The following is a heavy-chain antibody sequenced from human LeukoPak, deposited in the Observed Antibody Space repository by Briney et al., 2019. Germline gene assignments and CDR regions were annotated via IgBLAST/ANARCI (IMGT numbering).Heavy chain of an antibody. J-gene: IGHJ4*02. CDR2: IQPDGIEK. V-gene: IGHV3-7*01. D-gene: IGHD6-19*01. CDR3: ARDLIAVAGYFDY. Sequence: AGGSLRLSCSASGFSFTSSWMTWVRQAPGKGLEWVAHIQPDGIEKHYVDSVKGRFTISRDNAKNSLYLQMNSLRAEDTAVYYCARDLIAVAGYFDYWGQGTLVTVSS. CDR1: GFSFTSSW.